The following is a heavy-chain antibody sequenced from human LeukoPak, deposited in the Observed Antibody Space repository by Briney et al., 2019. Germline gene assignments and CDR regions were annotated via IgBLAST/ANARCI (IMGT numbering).Heavy chain of an antibody. Sequence: SETLSLTCTVSGGSISSYYWSWIRQPPGKGLEWIGYIYYSGSTNYNPSLKSRVTISVDTSKNQFSLKLSSVTAADTAVYYCARSGWFGESDDAFDIWGQGTMVTVSS. CDR2: IYYSGST. CDR3: ARSGWFGESDDAFDI. V-gene: IGHV4-59*12. D-gene: IGHD3-10*01. CDR1: GGSISSYY. J-gene: IGHJ3*02.